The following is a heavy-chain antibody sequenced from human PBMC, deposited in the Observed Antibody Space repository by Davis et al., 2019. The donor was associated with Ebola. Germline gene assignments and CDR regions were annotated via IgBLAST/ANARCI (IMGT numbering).Heavy chain of an antibody. CDR3: ARGRVAAAGTWGFDP. V-gene: IGHV1-8*01. Sequence: ASVKVSCKASGYTFTSSDINWVRQATGQGLEWMGWMNPNSGNTGYAQKFQGRVTMTRNTSISTAYMELSSLRSEDTAVYYCARGRVAAAGTWGFDPWGQGTLVTVSS. CDR1: GYTFTSSD. D-gene: IGHD6-13*01. CDR2: MNPNSGNT. J-gene: IGHJ5*02.